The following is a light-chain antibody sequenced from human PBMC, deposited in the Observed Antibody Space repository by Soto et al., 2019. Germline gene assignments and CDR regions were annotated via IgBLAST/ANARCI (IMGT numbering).Light chain of an antibody. Sequence: DIQMTQSPSTLSTSVGDRVTITCRASQNISTSLAWYQKKPGKAPKVLIYKASSLERGVPSRFSGCGSGTEFTLTITGLQPDDFATYYCQQYNGYSRTFGQGTKVEIK. CDR1: QNISTS. CDR2: KAS. CDR3: QQYNGYSRT. J-gene: IGKJ1*01. V-gene: IGKV1-5*03.